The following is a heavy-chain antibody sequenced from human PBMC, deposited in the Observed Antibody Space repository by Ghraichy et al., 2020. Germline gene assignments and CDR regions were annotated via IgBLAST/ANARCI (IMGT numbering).Heavy chain of an antibody. J-gene: IGHJ5*02. V-gene: IGHV1-18*04. D-gene: IGHD2-15*01. CDR1: GYTFTNYG. CDR2: ITTRNGNT. Sequence: VKVSCKASGYTFTNYGITWVRQAPGQGLEWMGWITTRNGNTQSAQRLQGRVTMTTDTSTNTVYMELRSLRFDDTAVYYCARGINYFDPWGQGTLVTVSS. CDR3: ARGINYFDP.